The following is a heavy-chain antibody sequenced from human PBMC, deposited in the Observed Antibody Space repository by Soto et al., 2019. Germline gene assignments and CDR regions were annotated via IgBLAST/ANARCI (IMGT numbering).Heavy chain of an antibody. J-gene: IGHJ6*02. CDR1: GGTFSSYA. D-gene: IGHD6-13*01. Sequence: QVQLVQSGAEVKKAGSSVKVSCKASGGTFSSYAISWVRQAPGQGLEWMGGIIPIFGTANYAQKFQGRVTITADESTSTAYMELSSLRSEDTAVYYCARGTIAAAGTRNYYYYGMDVWGQGTTVTVSS. CDR3: ARGTIAAAGTRNYYYYGMDV. V-gene: IGHV1-69*12. CDR2: IIPIFGTA.